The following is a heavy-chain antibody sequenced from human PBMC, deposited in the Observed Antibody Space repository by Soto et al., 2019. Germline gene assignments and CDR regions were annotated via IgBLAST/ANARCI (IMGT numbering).Heavy chain of an antibody. J-gene: IGHJ6*02. D-gene: IGHD2-15*01. Sequence: QVQLVQSGAEVNKPGSSVKVSCKASGGTFSSYAISWVRQAPGQGLEWMGGIIPICGTANYAQKFQGRVTISAHESTSTAYMELVSLRSEYTAVYYCATDIVVVVAATPRGMDVWGQGSPVPVAS. CDR2: IIPICGTA. CDR1: GGTFSSYA. CDR3: ATDIVVVVAATPRGMDV. V-gene: IGHV1-69*19.